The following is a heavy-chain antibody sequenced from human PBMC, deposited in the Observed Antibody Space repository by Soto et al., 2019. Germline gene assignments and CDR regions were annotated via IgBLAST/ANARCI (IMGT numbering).Heavy chain of an antibody. CDR3: VCVDWGY. J-gene: IGHJ4*02. CDR2: ISDSGTST. Sequence: EVQLLESGGGLVQPGGSLRLSCAASGFSFNNNAMSWVRLSPGKGPEWVSGISDSGTSTYYADSVKGRFTISRDNSKSTLSLQMNNLRVEDTALYYGVCVDWGYWGQGTLVIVSS. CDR1: GFSFNNNA. V-gene: IGHV3-23*01. D-gene: IGHD2-15*01.